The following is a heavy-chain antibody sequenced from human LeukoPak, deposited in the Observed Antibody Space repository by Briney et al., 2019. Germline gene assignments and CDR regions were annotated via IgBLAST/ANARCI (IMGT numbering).Heavy chain of an antibody. Sequence: PSETLSLTCTVSGGSISSYYWSWIRQPPGKGLEWIGYIYYSGSTNYNPSLKSRVTISVDTSKNQFSLKLSSVTAADTAVYYCASGKDYGDYYYYYMDVWGKGTTVTVSS. D-gene: IGHD4-17*01. CDR2: IYYSGST. CDR1: GGSISSYY. V-gene: IGHV4-59*01. CDR3: ASGKDYGDYYYYYMDV. J-gene: IGHJ6*03.